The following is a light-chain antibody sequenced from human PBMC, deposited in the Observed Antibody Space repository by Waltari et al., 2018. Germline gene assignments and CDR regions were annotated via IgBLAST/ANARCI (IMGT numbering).Light chain of an antibody. CDR1: SSGIGAYNF. CDR2: AVS. V-gene: IGLV2-14*01. CDR3: SSFSSSTAGI. Sequence: QSGLTQPASVSGSPGQSITIPCAATSSGIGAYNFISWYQQRPGHAPELLVYAVSHRPSGVSTRFSGSKSDNTAALTISGLQAEDEAVYYCSSFSSSTAGIFGGGTKVTVL. J-gene: IGLJ2*01.